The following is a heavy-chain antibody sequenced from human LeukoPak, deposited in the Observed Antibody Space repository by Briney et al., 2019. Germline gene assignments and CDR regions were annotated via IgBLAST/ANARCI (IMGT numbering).Heavy chain of an antibody. D-gene: IGHD2-21*01. CDR2: VRSKSNTYET. J-gene: IGHJ4*02. CDR3: TYGSDSGH. V-gene: IGHV3-73*01. CDR1: GFTFRGST. Sequence: PGGSLRLSCAASGFTFRGSTIHWVRQASAKGLEWVGRVRSKSNTYETGYTASVKGRFTISRDDSKNTAYLQMNSLKTEDTGIYYCTYGSDSGHWGQGTLVTVSS.